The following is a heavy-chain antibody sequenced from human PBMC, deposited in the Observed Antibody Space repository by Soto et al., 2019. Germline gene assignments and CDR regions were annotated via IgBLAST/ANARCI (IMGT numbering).Heavy chain of an antibody. Sequence: ASVKVSCKASGGTFSSYAISWVRQAPGQGLEWMGGIIPIFGTANYAQKFQGRVTITADESTSTAYMELSSLRSEDTAVYYCARDLGSPTWFDPWGQGTLVTVSS. J-gene: IGHJ5*02. CDR1: GGTFSSYA. CDR3: ARDLGSPTWFDP. V-gene: IGHV1-69*13. CDR2: IIPIFGTA. D-gene: IGHD1-26*01.